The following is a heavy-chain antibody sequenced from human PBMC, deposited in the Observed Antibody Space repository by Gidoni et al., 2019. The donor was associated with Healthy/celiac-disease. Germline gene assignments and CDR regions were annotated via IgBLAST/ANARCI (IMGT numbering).Heavy chain of an antibody. CDR2: INHSGST. V-gene: IGHV4-34*01. CDR1: GGSFSGYY. CDR3: ARSKPLSARAAAGTPYRY. D-gene: IGHD6-13*01. J-gene: IGHJ4*02. Sequence: QVQLQQWGAGLLKPSETLSLTCAVYGGSFSGYYWSWIRQPPGKGLEWIGEINHSGSTNYNPSLKSRVTISVDTSKNQFSLKLSSVTAADTAEYYCARSKPLSARAAAGTPYRYWGQGTLVTVSS.